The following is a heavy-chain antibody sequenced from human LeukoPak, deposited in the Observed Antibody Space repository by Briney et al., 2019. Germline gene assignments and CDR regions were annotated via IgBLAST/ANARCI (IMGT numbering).Heavy chain of an antibody. CDR2: ISGSGGST. Sequence: GGSLRLSCAASGFTFSSFAMNWVRQAPGKGLDWVSTISGSGGSTYYADSVKGRFTISRDNSKNTLYLQMNSLRAEDTAVYYCARTSELLAFDYWGQGTLVTVSS. CDR1: GFTFSSFA. D-gene: IGHD1-26*01. CDR3: ARTSELLAFDY. J-gene: IGHJ4*02. V-gene: IGHV3-23*01.